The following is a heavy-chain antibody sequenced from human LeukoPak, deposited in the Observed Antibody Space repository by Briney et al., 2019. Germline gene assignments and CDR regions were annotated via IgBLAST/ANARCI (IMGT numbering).Heavy chain of an antibody. Sequence: PSETLSLTCTVSGGSISSYYWSWIRQPPGKGLEWIGYIYYSGSTNYNPSLKSRVTISVDTSKNQFSLKLSSLTAANTAVYYCARDRRGYSYDYYYRGKLILVSVSS. CDR2: IYYSGST. V-gene: IGHV4-59*01. CDR1: GGSISSYY. CDR3: ARDRRGYSYDYYY. J-gene: IGHJ4*02. D-gene: IGHD5-18*01.